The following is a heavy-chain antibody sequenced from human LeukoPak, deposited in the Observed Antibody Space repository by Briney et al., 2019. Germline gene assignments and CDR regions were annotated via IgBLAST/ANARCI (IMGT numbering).Heavy chain of an antibody. J-gene: IGHJ4*02. CDR3: AREKERYSDY. D-gene: IGHD5-18*01. CDR2: INHSGST. V-gene: IGHV4-34*01. Sequence: SETLSFTCAVYGGSFSGYYWSWIRQPPGKGQEWIGEINHSGSTNYNPSLKSRVTISVDTSKNQFSLKLSSVTAADTAVYYCAREKERYSDYWGQGTLVTVSS. CDR1: GGSFSGYY.